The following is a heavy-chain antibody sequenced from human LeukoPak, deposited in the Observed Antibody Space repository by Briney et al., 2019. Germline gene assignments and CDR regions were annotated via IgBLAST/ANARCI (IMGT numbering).Heavy chain of an antibody. J-gene: IGHJ6*03. CDR1: GGSISSYY. V-gene: IGHV4-59*01. CDR2: IYYSGST. CDR3: AREDSEQQLGNYYYYMDV. D-gene: IGHD6-13*01. Sequence: PSETLSLTCTVSGGSISSYYWSWIRQPPGKGLEWIGYIYYSGSTNYNPSLKSRVTISVDTSKNQFSLKLSSVTAADTAVYHCAREDSEQQLGNYYYYMDVWGKGTTVTVSS.